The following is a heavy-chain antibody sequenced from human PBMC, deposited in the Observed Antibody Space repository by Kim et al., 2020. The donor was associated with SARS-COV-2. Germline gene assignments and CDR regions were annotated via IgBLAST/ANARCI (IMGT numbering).Heavy chain of an antibody. CDR1: GFTFSSYG. Sequence: GGSLRLSCAASGFTFSSYGMHWVRQAPGKGLEWVAVISYDGSNKYYADSVKGRFTISRDNSKNTLYLQMNSLRAEDTAVYYCAKDLEDIVVESNWFDPWGQGTLVTVSS. V-gene: IGHV3-30*18. D-gene: IGHD2-15*01. J-gene: IGHJ5*02. CDR3: AKDLEDIVVESNWFDP. CDR2: ISYDGSNK.